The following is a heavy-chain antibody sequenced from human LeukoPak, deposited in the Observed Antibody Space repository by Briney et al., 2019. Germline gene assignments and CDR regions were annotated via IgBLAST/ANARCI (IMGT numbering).Heavy chain of an antibody. CDR3: ASLVYCSSTSCYNYYYYYMDV. D-gene: IGHD2-2*02. CDR2: IYYGGST. J-gene: IGHJ6*03. V-gene: IGHV4-39*01. Sequence: SETLSLTCTVSGGSISSSSYYWGWIRQPPGKGLEWIGSIYYGGSTYYNPSLKSRVTISVDTSKNQFSLKLSSVTAADTAVYYCASLVYCSSTSCYNYYYYYMDVWGKGTTVTVSS. CDR1: GGSISSSSYY.